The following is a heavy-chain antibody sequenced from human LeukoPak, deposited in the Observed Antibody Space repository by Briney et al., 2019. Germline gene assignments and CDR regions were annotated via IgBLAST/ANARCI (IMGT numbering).Heavy chain of an antibody. J-gene: IGHJ3*02. CDR3: ARDIGGGRDIVVVPAAIQAFDI. CDR1: GYTFISYG. CDR2: ISAYNGNT. V-gene: IGHV1-18*01. D-gene: IGHD2-2*01. Sequence: GASVKDSFKASGYTFISYGISWVRQAPGQGLEWMGWISAYNGNTNYAQKLQGRVTMTTDTSTSTAYMELRSLRSDDTAVYYCARDIGGGRDIVVVPAAIQAFDIWGQGTMVTVSS.